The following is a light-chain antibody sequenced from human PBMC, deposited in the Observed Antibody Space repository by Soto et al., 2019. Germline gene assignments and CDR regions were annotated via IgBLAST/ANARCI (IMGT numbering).Light chain of an antibody. J-gene: IGKJ4*01. CDR2: AAS. Sequence: DIQMTQSPSSVSASVGGRVTITCRASQGISSCLAWYQQQLGKAPNLLIYAASSLQSGVPSRFSGGGSGTAFALTISSLQPEDSATYYCQLANRFPLAFGGGTKVEIK. V-gene: IGKV1-12*01. CDR1: QGISSC. CDR3: QLANRFPLA.